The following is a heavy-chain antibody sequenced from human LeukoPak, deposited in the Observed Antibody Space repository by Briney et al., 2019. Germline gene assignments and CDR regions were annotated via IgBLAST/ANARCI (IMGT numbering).Heavy chain of an antibody. CDR2: IKYDGSRT. Sequence: LSGGSLRLSCAVSGMTFERHGMHWVRQPPGKGLEWLAFIKYDGSRTDYEDSVKGRFTVSRDNSKNTLYLEMSSLRAEDTAVYYCVKDTIFTVDSFDHWGQATLVTVSS. CDR1: GMTFERHG. CDR3: VKDTIFTVDSFDH. J-gene: IGHJ4*02. D-gene: IGHD3-3*01. V-gene: IGHV3-30*02.